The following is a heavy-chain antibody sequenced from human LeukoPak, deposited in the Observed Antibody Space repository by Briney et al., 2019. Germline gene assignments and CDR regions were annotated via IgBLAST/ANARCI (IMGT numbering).Heavy chain of an antibody. CDR3: ARGLGGSGSYFLTFDY. CDR1: GYTXTSYS. D-gene: IGHD1-26*01. Sequence: ASVKVSFKASGYTXTSYSFNWVRQAPGKGLAWMGWISAYNGNTKYAQKVQGRVTMTTDTSTSTAYMELRSLRSDDTAVYYCARGLGGSGSYFLTFDYWGQGTLVTVSS. CDR2: ISAYNGNT. J-gene: IGHJ4*02. V-gene: IGHV1-18*01.